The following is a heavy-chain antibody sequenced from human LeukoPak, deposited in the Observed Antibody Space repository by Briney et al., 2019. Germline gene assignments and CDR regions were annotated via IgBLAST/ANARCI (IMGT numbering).Heavy chain of an antibody. J-gene: IGHJ1*01. CDR3: ARRRYYDGSGYLE. V-gene: IGHV4-39*01. CDR2: IYYSGRT. CDR1: GDSISRSDSY. D-gene: IGHD3-22*01. Sequence: PSETLSLTCSVSGDSISRSDSYWDWIRQPPGKGLEWIGTIYYSGRTYYNPSLKSRVAMSVDASNNQFSLNLRSVTAADTAVYYCARRRYYDGSGYLEWGQGTLLSVSS.